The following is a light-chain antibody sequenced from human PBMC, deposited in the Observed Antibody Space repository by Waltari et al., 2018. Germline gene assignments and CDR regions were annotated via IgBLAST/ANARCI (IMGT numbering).Light chain of an antibody. CDR2: WAS. CDR3: QQYYSSVT. V-gene: IGKV4-1*01. Sequence: DIVMTQSPDSLAVSLGERAAINCKSSQTVLYSSNNKNYLAWYQQKPGQPPKLLIYWASTRESRVPDRFSGSGSGTHFTLTISSLQAEDVAVYYCQQYYSSVTFGGGTKVEIK. J-gene: IGKJ4*01. CDR1: QTVLYSSNNKNY.